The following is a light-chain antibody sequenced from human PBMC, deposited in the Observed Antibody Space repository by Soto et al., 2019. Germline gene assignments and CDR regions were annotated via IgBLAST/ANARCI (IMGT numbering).Light chain of an antibody. CDR2: ANN. CDR3: QSYDSSLSGCV. V-gene: IGLV1-40*01. J-gene: IGLJ1*01. CDR1: SSNIGAGYD. Sequence: QSVLTQPPSVSGAPGQRVTISCTGSSSNIGAGYDVHWYQQLPGTAPKLLIYANNIRPSGVPGRFSGSKSGTSASLAITGLQAEDEADYYCQSYDSSLSGCVFGTGTKVTVL.